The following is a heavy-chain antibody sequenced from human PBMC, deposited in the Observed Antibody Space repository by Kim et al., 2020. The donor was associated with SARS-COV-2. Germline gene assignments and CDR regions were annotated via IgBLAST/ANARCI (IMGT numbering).Heavy chain of an antibody. CDR1: GFTFDDYA. Sequence: GGSLRLSCVASGFTFDDYAMHWVRQAPGKGLEWVSGISWNSVSVDYVDSVKGRFTISRDNAKNSLYLQMNSLRAEDTALYYCAKDVGGSTWYYFDYWGQGTLVTVSS. CDR2: ISWNSVSV. V-gene: IGHV3-9*01. D-gene: IGHD2-15*01. J-gene: IGHJ4*02. CDR3: AKDVGGSTWYYFDY.